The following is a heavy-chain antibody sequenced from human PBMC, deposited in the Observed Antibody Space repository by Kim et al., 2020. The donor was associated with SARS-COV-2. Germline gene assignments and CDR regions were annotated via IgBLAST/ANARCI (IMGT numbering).Heavy chain of an antibody. V-gene: IGHV4-30-4*01. CDR2: IYYSGST. D-gene: IGHD3-10*01. J-gene: IGHJ5*02. CDR1: GGSISSGDYY. CDR3: ARATVARLLWFGELLATLLFEP. Sequence: SETLSLTCTVSGGSISSGDYYWSWIRQPPGKGLEWIGYIYYSGSTYYNPSLKSRATFSVDTSKNQFSLRLTSVTAADTAVYYCARATVARLLWFGELLATLLFEPWGQGTLVTVSS.